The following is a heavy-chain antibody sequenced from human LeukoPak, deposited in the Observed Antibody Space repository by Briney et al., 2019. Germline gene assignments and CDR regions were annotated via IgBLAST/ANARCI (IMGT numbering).Heavy chain of an antibody. V-gene: IGHV4-4*02. Sequence: KSSGTLSLTCAVSGGSISSSNWWSWVRQSPGKGLEGIGEIYHSGSTKYNPSLKNRVTISVDKSKNQFSLRLNSVNAADTAVYYCARGEGYTSTWYQPHFDYWGQGTLVTVSS. J-gene: IGHJ4*02. D-gene: IGHD6-13*01. CDR2: IYHSGST. CDR3: ARGEGYTSTWYQPHFDY. CDR1: GGSISSSNW.